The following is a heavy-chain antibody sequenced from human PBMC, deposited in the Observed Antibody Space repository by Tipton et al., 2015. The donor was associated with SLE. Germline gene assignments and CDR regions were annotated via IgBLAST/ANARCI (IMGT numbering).Heavy chain of an antibody. V-gene: IGHV4-61*02. D-gene: IGHD6-13*01. Sequence: TLSLTCNVSGASLSSGDFYWTWIRQPAGKGLEWIGRFHSSGSTSYKTSLKSRVTISLDTSKNQFSLKLSSVTAADTAVYYCARARRGSSSWYTALFDYWGQGTLVTVSS. CDR1: GASLSSGDFY. J-gene: IGHJ4*02. CDR2: FHSSGST. CDR3: ARARRGSSSWYTALFDY.